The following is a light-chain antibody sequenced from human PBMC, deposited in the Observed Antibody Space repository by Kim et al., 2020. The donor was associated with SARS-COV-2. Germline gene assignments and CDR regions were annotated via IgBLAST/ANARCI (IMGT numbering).Light chain of an antibody. CDR3: QRYNSAPWT. CDR2: DAS. Sequence: DIRMTQSPSSLSASVGDRVTITCRSSQGISNFLAWYQQKPGKVPQLLIYDASVLQSGVPSRFSGSGSGTDFTLTISGLQPEDIATYYCQRYNSAPWTFGQGTKVEI. J-gene: IGKJ1*01. CDR1: QGISNF. V-gene: IGKV1-27*01.